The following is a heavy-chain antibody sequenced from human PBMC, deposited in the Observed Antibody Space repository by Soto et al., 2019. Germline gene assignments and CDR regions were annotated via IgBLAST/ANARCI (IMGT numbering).Heavy chain of an antibody. V-gene: IGHV3-30-3*01. CDR1: GFTFSSYA. D-gene: IGHD2-21*01. Sequence: QVPLVESGGGVVQPGRSLRLSCAASGFTFSSYAMHWVRQAPGKGLEWVAVISYDGSNKYYADSVKGRFTISRDNSKNTLYLQMNSLRAEDTAVYYCARDLQARTYSPEGHYYYGMDVWGQGTTVTVSS. CDR2: ISYDGSNK. CDR3: ARDLQARTYSPEGHYYYGMDV. J-gene: IGHJ6*02.